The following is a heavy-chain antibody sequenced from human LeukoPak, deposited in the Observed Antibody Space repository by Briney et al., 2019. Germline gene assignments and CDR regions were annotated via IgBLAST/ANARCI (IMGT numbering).Heavy chain of an antibody. CDR3: AKDGGLRFLEWSPPDAFDI. CDR2: ISGSGGST. D-gene: IGHD3-3*01. J-gene: IGHJ3*02. V-gene: IGHV3-23*01. CDR1: GFTFSSYA. Sequence: PGGSLRLSCAASGFTFSSYAMSWVRQAPGKGLEWVSDISGSGGSTYYADSVKGRFTISRDNSKNTLYLQMNSLRAEDTAVYYCAKDGGLRFLEWSPPDAFDIWGQGTMVTASS.